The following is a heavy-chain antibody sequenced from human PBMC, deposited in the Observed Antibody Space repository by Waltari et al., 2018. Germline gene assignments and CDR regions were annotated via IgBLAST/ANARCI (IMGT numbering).Heavy chain of an antibody. V-gene: IGHV3-30-3*01. D-gene: IGHD2-2*01. CDR3: ARDPRGDASFYYHMDV. CDR2: VSFDENIS. CDR1: GCSFRTYP. Sequence: QGQLVESGGGVVQPGRSLRLSCEVSGCSFRTYPMHWVRQAPGKGLEWVAVVSFDENISYYADSVKGRFTISRDNSESTLYLQMNSLRAEDTAVYFCARDPRGDASFYYHMDVWGRGTTVTVSS. J-gene: IGHJ6*03.